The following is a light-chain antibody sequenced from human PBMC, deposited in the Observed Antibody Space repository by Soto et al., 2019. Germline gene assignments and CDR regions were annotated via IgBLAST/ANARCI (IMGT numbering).Light chain of an antibody. CDR3: QQTNTFLPLT. Sequence: DIQMPQSPSSLSASVGDRVTIPCRAGQGISNCLAWYQQQPGKAPKLLIYVASSLQSGVPSRFSGGGSGTHFTLIISSLQPEDFATYYCQQTNTFLPLTFGGGTKVEI. CDR2: VAS. J-gene: IGKJ4*01. V-gene: IGKV1-12*01. CDR1: QGISNC.